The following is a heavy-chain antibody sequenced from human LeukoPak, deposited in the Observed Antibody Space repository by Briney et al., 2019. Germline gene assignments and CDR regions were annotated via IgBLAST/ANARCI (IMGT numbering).Heavy chain of an antibody. V-gene: IGHV3-74*03. D-gene: IGHD5-18*01. CDR3: ARRGYSYGYYYFDY. Sequence: PGGSLRLSCAASGFTFTDYWMHWVRQVAGKGLVWVSRINGDLTNTTYADSVKGRFTISRDSAKNTLYLQMNNLRAEDTAVYYCARRGYSYGYYYFDYWGQGTLVTVSS. CDR2: INGDLTNT. J-gene: IGHJ4*02. CDR1: GFTFTDYW.